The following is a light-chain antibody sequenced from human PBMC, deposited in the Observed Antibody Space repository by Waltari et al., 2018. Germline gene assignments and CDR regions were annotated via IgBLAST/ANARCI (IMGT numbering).Light chain of an antibody. CDR3: GTWDTGLAAEV. CDR1: SASIGRNY. CDR2: DNY. J-gene: IGLJ3*02. Sequence: QSVLTQPPSVSAAPGQKVTISCSGSSASIGRNYGAVYQLLPGTAPKLLIYDNYNRPSGIPDRFSGSKSGTSATLVITGLQTGDEADYYCGTWDTGLAAEVFGGGTKLTVL. V-gene: IGLV1-51*01.